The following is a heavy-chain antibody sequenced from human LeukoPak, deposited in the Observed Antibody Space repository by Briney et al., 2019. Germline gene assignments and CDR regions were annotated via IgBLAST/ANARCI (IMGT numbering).Heavy chain of an antibody. D-gene: IGHD1-14*01. Sequence: SETLSLTCTVSGVSISSSNSYWGWIRQPPGKGLEWIGSIYYSGNTYYNASLKSQVSISIDTSKNQFSLKLTSVTAADTAVYYCARVARTGQIDYWGQGTLVTVSS. CDR1: GVSISSSNSY. J-gene: IGHJ4*02. CDR3: ARVARTGQIDY. V-gene: IGHV4-39*01. CDR2: IYYSGNT.